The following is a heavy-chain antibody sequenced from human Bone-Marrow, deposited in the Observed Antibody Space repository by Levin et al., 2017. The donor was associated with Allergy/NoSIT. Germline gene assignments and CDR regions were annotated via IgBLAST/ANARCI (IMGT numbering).Heavy chain of an antibody. V-gene: IGHV3-23*01. CDR1: GITFSKYA. D-gene: IGHD4-17*01. CDR3: ARDPNGDYLGAFDI. Sequence: ASVKVSCEVSGITFSKYAMTWVRQAPGKGLEWVSSIRGSGTSSYYGDSVRGRFTISRDNSKNTLYLQMDSLRVDDTGAYYCARDPNGDYLGAFDIWGQGTMVTVSS. J-gene: IGHJ3*02. CDR2: IRGSGTSS.